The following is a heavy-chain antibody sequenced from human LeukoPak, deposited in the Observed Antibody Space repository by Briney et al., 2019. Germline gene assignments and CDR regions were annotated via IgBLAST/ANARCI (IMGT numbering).Heavy chain of an antibody. Sequence: GGSLRLSCAASGFTFSSYAMHWVRQAPGKGLEWVAVISYDGSNKYYADSVKGRFTISRDNSKNTLYLQMNSLRAEDTAVYYCARSGVAAVSIFDYWGQGTLVTVSS. J-gene: IGHJ4*02. V-gene: IGHV3-30-3*01. CDR3: ARSGVAAVSIFDY. CDR1: GFTFSSYA. D-gene: IGHD6-13*01. CDR2: ISYDGSNK.